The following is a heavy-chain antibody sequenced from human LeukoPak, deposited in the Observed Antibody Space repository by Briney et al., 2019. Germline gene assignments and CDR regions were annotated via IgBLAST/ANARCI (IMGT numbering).Heavy chain of an antibody. CDR1: GGTFNNYA. J-gene: IGHJ3*02. CDR2: IIPIFGTA. Sequence: GASVKVSCKASGGTFNNYAIHWVRQAPGQGLEWMGGIIPIFGTANYAQKFQGRLTITADESTSTAYMELSSLRSEDTAVYYCAREQRNYYDSSGDAFDIWGQGTMVTVSS. V-gene: IGHV1-69*13. D-gene: IGHD3-22*01. CDR3: AREQRNYYDSSGDAFDI.